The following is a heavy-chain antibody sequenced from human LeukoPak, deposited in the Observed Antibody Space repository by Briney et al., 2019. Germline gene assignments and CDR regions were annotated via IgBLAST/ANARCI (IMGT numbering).Heavy chain of an antibody. V-gene: IGHV3-11*01. CDR3: AAGYTSGLSAY. CDR2: ISSTSTTI. CDR1: GFTFSDYF. Sequence: PGGSLRLSCAASGFTFSDYFMGWIRQAPGTGLEWVSYISSTSTTIHYAASVKGRFTISRDNAKNSVFLQMNSLRADDTAVYYCAAGYTSGLSAYWGQGTLVTVSS. J-gene: IGHJ4*02. D-gene: IGHD6-19*01.